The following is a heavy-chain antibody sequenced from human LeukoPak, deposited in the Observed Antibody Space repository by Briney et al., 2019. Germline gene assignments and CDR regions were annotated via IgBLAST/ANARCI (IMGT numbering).Heavy chain of an antibody. J-gene: IGHJ4*02. CDR3: ARQGYCSSTSCYKGGGSYFDY. CDR2: IYHSGST. Sequence: PSETLSLTCAVSGYSISSGYYWGWIRQPPGKGLEWIGSIYHSGSTYYNPSLKSRVTISVDTSKNQFSLKLSSVTAADTAVYYCARQGYCSSTSCYKGGGSYFDYWGQGTLVTVPS. V-gene: IGHV4-38-2*01. CDR1: GYSISSGYY. D-gene: IGHD2-2*02.